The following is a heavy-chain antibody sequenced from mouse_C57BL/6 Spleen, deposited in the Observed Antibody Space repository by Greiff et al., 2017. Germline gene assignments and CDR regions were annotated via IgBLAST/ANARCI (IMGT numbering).Heavy chain of an antibody. CDR3: ASPYGNYGYFDV. CDR2: ISGGGGNT. J-gene: IGHJ1*03. V-gene: IGHV5-9*01. CDR1: GFTFSSYT. D-gene: IGHD2-1*01. Sequence: DVMLVESGGGLVKPGGSLKLSCAASGFTFSSYTMSWVRQTPEKRLEWVATISGGGGNTYSPDSVKGRFTISRDNAKNTLYLQKSSLRSEDTALYYCASPYGNYGYFDVWGTGTTVTVSS.